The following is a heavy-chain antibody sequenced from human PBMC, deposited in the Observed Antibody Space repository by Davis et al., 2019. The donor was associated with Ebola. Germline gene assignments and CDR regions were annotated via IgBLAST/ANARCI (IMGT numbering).Heavy chain of an antibody. CDR1: GGTFSSYA. D-gene: IGHD3-10*01. J-gene: IGHJ6*02. CDR3: ARELVQGADV. CDR2: IIPILGIA. Sequence: SVKVSCKASGGTFSSYAISWVRQAPGQGLEWMGGIIPILGIANYAQKFQGRVTITRNTSISTAYMELSSLRSEDTAVYYCARELVQGADVWGQGTTVTVSS. V-gene: IGHV1-69*10.